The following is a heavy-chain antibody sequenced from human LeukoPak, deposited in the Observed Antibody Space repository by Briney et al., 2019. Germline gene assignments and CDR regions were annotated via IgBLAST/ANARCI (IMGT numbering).Heavy chain of an antibody. J-gene: IGHJ3*02. CDR3: ARLLRGYSYGYLAFDI. Sequence: SSETLSLTCAVYGGSLSGSYWSWIRQPPGKGLEWIGEINDSENTNYNPSLKSRVTISVDTSKNQFSLKLSSVTAADTAVYYCARLLRGYSYGYLAFDIWGQGTMVTVSS. D-gene: IGHD5-18*01. CDR1: GGSLSGSY. CDR2: INDSENT. V-gene: IGHV4-34*01.